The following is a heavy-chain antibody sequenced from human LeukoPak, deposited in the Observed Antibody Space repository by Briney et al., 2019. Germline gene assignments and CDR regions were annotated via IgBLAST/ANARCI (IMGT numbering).Heavy chain of an antibody. J-gene: IGHJ4*02. CDR2: ISSSSSYI. Sequence: GGSLRLSCAASGFTFSSYSMNWVRQAPGKGLEWVSSISSSSSYIYYADSVKGRFTISRDNAKNSLYLQMNSLRAEDTAVYYCARAGVWGSYRYFDYWGQGTLVTVSS. V-gene: IGHV3-21*01. D-gene: IGHD3-16*02. CDR1: GFTFSSYS. CDR3: ARAGVWGSYRYFDY.